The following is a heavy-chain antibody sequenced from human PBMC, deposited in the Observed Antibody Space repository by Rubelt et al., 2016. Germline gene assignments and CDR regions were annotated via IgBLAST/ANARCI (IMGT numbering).Heavy chain of an antibody. CDR2: INHSGST. CDR3: ARRRRYSGSSYWYFDL. CDR1: GGSFSGYY. V-gene: IGHV4-34*01. J-gene: IGHJ2*01. Sequence: QVQLQQWGAGLLKPSETLSLTCAVYGGSFSGYYWSWIRQPPGKGLEWIGEINHSGSTNYNPSLKSRVTIAVDTSKTQFSLKLSSVTAADTAVYYRARRRRYSGSSYWYFDLWGRGTLVTVSS. D-gene: IGHD1-26*01.